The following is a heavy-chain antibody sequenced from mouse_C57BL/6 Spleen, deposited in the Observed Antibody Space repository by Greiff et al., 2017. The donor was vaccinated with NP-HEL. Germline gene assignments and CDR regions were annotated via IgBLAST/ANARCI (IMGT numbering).Heavy chain of an antibody. D-gene: IGHD2-5*01. V-gene: IGHV1-72*01. CDR2: IDPNSGGT. Sequence: QVQLQQSGAELVKPGASVKLSCKASGYTFTSYWMHWVKQRPGRGLEWIGRIDPNSGGTKYNEKFKSKATLTVDKPSSTAYMQLSSLTSEDSAVYYCALSYYSNYSYWYFDVWGTGTTVTVSS. CDR3: ALSYYSNYSYWYFDV. J-gene: IGHJ1*03. CDR1: GYTFTSYW.